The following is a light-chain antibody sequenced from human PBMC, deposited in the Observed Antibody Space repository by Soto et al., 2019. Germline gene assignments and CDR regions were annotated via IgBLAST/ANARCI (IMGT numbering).Light chain of an antibody. CDR3: QQYNSYSYT. Sequence: DIQMTQSPSTLSGSVGYRFTITCRASQTISSWLAWYQQKPGKAPKLLIYEASNLQSGVPSRFSGSGSGTEFILTISSLQPDDFATYYCQQYNSYSYTFGQGTKVDIK. CDR2: EAS. V-gene: IGKV1-5*03. J-gene: IGKJ2*01. CDR1: QTISSW.